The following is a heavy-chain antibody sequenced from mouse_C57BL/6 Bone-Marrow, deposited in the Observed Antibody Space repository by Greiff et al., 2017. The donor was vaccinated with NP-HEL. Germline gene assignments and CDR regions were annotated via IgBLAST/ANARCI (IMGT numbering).Heavy chain of an antibody. D-gene: IGHD1-1*01. CDR2: ISYDGSN. V-gene: IGHV3-6*01. CDR1: GYSITSGYY. CDR3: AREGYYGSSFSYYFDY. Sequence: ESGPGLVKPSQSLSLTCSVTGYSITSGYYWNWIRQFPGNQLEWMGYISYDGSNNYNPSLKNRISITRDTTKNQFFLKLNSVTTEDTATYYCAREGYYGSSFSYYFDYWGQGTTLTVSS. J-gene: IGHJ2*01.